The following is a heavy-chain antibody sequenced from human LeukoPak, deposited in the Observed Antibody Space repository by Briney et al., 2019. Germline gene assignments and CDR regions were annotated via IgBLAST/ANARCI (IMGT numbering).Heavy chain of an antibody. J-gene: IGHJ4*02. CDR2: ISGSGGTT. CDR3: AKDPSYYDFWSGYDY. Sequence: GGSLRLSCAASGFTFSSYAMSWVRQAPGKGLEWVSAISGSGGTTYYADSAKGRSTISRDNSKNTLYLQMNSLRAEDTAVYYCAKDPSYYDFWSGYDYWGQGTLVTVSS. CDR1: GFTFSSYA. D-gene: IGHD3-3*01. V-gene: IGHV3-23*01.